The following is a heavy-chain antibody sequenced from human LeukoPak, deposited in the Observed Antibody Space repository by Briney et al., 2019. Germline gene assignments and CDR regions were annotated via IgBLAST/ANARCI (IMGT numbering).Heavy chain of an antibody. CDR3: ARGVSGTGPDI. Sequence: TGGSLRLSCAASGFTFSSYWMHWVRQAPGKGLVWVSRIKTDGSSTDYADSVKGRFTISRDNAKNTMNLQKNSLRAEDTAVYYCARGVSGTGPDIWGLGTMVTVSS. D-gene: IGHD5/OR15-5a*01. CDR2: IKTDGSST. CDR1: GFTFSSYW. J-gene: IGHJ3*02. V-gene: IGHV3-74*01.